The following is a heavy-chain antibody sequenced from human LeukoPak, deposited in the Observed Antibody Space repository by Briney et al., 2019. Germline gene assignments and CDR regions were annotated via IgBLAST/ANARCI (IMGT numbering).Heavy chain of an antibody. CDR1: GYTFTSYD. Sequence: ASVKVSCKASGYTFTSYDINWVRQATGQGLEWMGWMNPNSGNTGYAQKFQGRVTMTRNTSISTAYMELSSLRSEDTAVYYCAKSITIFGEVVLWGQGTLVTVSS. D-gene: IGHD3-3*01. CDR2: MNPNSGNT. V-gene: IGHV1-8*01. CDR3: AKSITIFGEVVL. J-gene: IGHJ4*02.